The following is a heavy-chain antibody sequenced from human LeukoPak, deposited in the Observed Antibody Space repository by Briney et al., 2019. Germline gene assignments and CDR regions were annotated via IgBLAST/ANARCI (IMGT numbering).Heavy chain of an antibody. V-gene: IGHV4-39*07. CDR3: ARGGDIVVVPAAMGWFDP. CDR1: GRPISSSSYF. CDR2: IYYSGRT. D-gene: IGHD2-2*01. J-gene: IGHJ5*02. Sequence: SETLSLTCTVSGRPISSSSYFWGWIRQPPGKGLDWIGSIYYSGRTYYNPSVKSRVTISVDTAKNQFSLKLSSVTAADTAVDYCARGGDIVVVPAAMGWFDPWGQGTLVTVSS.